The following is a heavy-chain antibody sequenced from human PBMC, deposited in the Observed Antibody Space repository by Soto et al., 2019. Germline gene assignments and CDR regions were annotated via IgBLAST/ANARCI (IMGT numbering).Heavy chain of an antibody. Sequence: SVKVSCKASGGTFSSYAISWVRQAPGQGLEWMGGIIPIFGTANYAQKFQGRVTITADKSTSTAYMELSSLRSEDTAVYYCASDLRSSPSLRDKWFDPWGQGTLGTVSA. CDR3: ASDLRSSPSLRDKWFDP. J-gene: IGHJ5*02. CDR2: IIPIFGTA. D-gene: IGHD6-6*01. V-gene: IGHV1-69*06. CDR1: GGTFSSYA.